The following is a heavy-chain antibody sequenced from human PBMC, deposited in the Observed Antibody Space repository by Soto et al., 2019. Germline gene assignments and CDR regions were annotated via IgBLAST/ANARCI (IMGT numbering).Heavy chain of an antibody. Sequence: SETLSLTCTVSGGSISSYYWSWIRQPPGKGLEWIGYIYYSGSTNYNPSLKSRVTISVDTSKNQFSLKLSSVTAADTAVYYCASAHAGAHITAAVHWGQGTLVTVSS. V-gene: IGHV4-59*12. CDR2: IYYSGST. D-gene: IGHD6-13*01. CDR1: GGSISSYY. CDR3: ASAHAGAHITAAVH. J-gene: IGHJ4*02.